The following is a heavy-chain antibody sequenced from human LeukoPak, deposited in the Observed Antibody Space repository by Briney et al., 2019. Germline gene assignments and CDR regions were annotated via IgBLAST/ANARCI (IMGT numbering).Heavy chain of an antibody. J-gene: IGHJ6*02. Sequence: SQTLSLTCTVSGGSISSGGYYWSWIRQPPGKGLEWIGYIYHSGSTYYNPSLKSRVTISVDRSKNQFSLKLSSVTAADTAVYYCAKEVTKDYDILTGYSAMYYYYYGMDVWGQGTTVTVSS. D-gene: IGHD3-9*01. V-gene: IGHV4-30-2*01. CDR3: AKEVTKDYDILTGYSAMYYYYYGMDV. CDR1: GGSISSGGYY. CDR2: IYHSGST.